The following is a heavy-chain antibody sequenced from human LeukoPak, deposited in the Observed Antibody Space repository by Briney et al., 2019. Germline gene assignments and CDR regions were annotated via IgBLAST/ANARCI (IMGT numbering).Heavy chain of an antibody. CDR3: ARGDLWFGELLDY. J-gene: IGHJ4*02. CDR2: ISSSSSCT. CDR1: GFTFSDYY. D-gene: IGHD3-10*01. Sequence: GGSLRLSCAASGFTFSDYYMSWIRQAPGKGLEWVSYISSSSSCTNYADSVKGRFTISRDNAKNSLYLQMNSLRAEDTAVYYCARGDLWFGELLDYWGQGTLVTVSS. V-gene: IGHV3-11*06.